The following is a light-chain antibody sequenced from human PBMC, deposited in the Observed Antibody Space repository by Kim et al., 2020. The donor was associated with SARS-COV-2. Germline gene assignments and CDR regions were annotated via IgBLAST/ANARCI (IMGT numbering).Light chain of an antibody. CDR1: QSVSGY. V-gene: IGKV3-15*01. Sequence: EIVMTQSPATLSVSPGERATLSCRASQSVSGYLGWYQQKPGQHTRLLIYGASSRAIGIPDRFSGSGSGTEFTLTISSLQSEDFGVYYCQQYNNWPYTFGQGTKLEIK. CDR3: QQYNNWPYT. CDR2: GAS. J-gene: IGKJ2*01.